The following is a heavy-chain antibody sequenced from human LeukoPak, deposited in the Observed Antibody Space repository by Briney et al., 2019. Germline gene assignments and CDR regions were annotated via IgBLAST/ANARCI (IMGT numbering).Heavy chain of an antibody. CDR1: GGSISSHY. D-gene: IGHD3-22*01. CDR3: AKGGSDYYDSSGYYFLYFDY. CDR2: IYYSGST. J-gene: IGHJ4*02. Sequence: SETLSLTCTVSGGSISSHYWSWIRQPPGKGLEWIGYIYYSGSTNYNPSLKSRVTISVDTSKNQFSLKLSSVTAADTAVYYCAKGGSDYYDSSGYYFLYFDYWGQGTLVTVSS. V-gene: IGHV4-59*11.